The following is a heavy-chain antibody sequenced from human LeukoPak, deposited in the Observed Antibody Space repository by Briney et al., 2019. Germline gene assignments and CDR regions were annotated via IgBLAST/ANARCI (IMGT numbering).Heavy chain of an antibody. D-gene: IGHD5-24*01. CDR3: ARVGGYNYNYFDY. Sequence: SETLSLTCTVSGGSLSSGSYCWSWLRHPAGKGLEWIARIYTSRSTNYNPSLKSRVPISVDPSKNQCSLKLSSLTAADTAVDYCARVGGYNYNYFDYWGQGTLVTVSS. V-gene: IGHV4-61*02. J-gene: IGHJ4*02. CDR1: GGSLSSGSYC. CDR2: IYTSRST.